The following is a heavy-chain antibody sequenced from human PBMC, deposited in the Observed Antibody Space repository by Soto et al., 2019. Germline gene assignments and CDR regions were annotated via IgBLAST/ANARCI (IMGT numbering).Heavy chain of an antibody. CDR1: GFSLSSHS. CDR2: ISGSSETK. Sequence: GGSLRLSCAASGFSLSSHSMNWVRQAPGKGLEWISYISGSSETKYNAAAVEGRFTTSRDNAKNLVYLQMNSLRDEDTALYYCARGTSLGYYSYGMDVWGQGTTVTVSS. J-gene: IGHJ6*02. CDR3: ARGTSLGYYSYGMDV. V-gene: IGHV3-48*02. D-gene: IGHD3-3*01.